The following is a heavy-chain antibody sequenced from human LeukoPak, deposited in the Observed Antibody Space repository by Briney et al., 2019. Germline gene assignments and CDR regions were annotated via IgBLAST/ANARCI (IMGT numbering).Heavy chain of an antibody. J-gene: IGHJ6*03. V-gene: IGHV3-30*02. CDR2: IRYDGSNK. Sequence: GGSLRLSCAASGFTFSSYGMHWVRQAPGKGLEWVTFIRYDGSNKYYADSVKGRFTISRDNSKNTLYLQTNSLRAEDTAVYYCAKGSKEVLFTRDHYMDVWGKGTTVTMSS. D-gene: IGHD3-3*01. CDR1: GFTFSSYG. CDR3: AKGSKEVLFTRDHYMDV.